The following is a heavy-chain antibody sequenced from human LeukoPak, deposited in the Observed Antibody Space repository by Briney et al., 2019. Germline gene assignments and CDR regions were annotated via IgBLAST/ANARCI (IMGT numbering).Heavy chain of an antibody. CDR1: GGSISSGNYY. CDR3: ARDFKGMTTIDY. CDR2: IYYSGST. D-gene: IGHD1-1*01. J-gene: IGHJ4*02. V-gene: IGHV4-30-4*01. Sequence: PSETLSLTCTVSGGSISSGNYYWTWIRQPPGKGLEWIGYIYYSGSTYYNPSPKSRVTISVDTSRNQFSLKLNSVTAADTAVYYCARDFKGMTTIDYWGQGTLVTVSS.